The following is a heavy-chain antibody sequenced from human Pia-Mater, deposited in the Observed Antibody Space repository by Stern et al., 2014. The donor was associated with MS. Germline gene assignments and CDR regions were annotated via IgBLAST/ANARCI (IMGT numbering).Heavy chain of an antibody. D-gene: IGHD6-13*01. J-gene: IGHJ4*02. V-gene: IGHV1-69*12. Sequence: QDQLVQSGAEVKKPESSVKVSCKASGGSFSSFDINWVRQAPGQRLEWLGEISPMFGVANYAQNFQGRVTFTADESTSTAYMELSSLRSEDTAVYYCARHQGGVAANWGQGTLVTVSS. CDR1: GGSFSSFD. CDR3: ARHQGGVAAN. CDR2: ISPMFGVA.